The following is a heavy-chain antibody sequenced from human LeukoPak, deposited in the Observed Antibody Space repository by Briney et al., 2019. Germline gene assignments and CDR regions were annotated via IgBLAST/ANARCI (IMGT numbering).Heavy chain of an antibody. Sequence: SETLSLTCTVSGYSISSGYYWGWIRQPPGKGLEWIGSIYHSGSTYYNPSLKSRVTILVDTSKNQFSLKLSSVTAADTAVYYCARGRSARQGYYYYYMDVWGKGTTVTVSS. CDR2: IYHSGST. V-gene: IGHV4-38-2*02. CDR3: ARGRSARQGYYYYYMDV. D-gene: IGHD6-6*01. J-gene: IGHJ6*03. CDR1: GYSISSGYY.